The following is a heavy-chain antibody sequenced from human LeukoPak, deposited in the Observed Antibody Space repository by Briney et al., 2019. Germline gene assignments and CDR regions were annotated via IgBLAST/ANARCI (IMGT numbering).Heavy chain of an antibody. Sequence: ASVKVSCKASGYTFTSYDINWVRQATGQGLEWMGWMNPNSGNTGYAQKFQGRVTITRSTSISTAYMELSSLRSEDTAVYYCARGPMYSSSPLGYWGQGTLVTVSS. CDR3: ARGPMYSSSPLGY. CDR1: GYTFTSYD. J-gene: IGHJ4*02. CDR2: MNPNSGNT. V-gene: IGHV1-8*03. D-gene: IGHD6-6*01.